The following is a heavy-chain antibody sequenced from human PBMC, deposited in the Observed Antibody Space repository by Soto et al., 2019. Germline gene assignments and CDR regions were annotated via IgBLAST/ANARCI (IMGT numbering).Heavy chain of an antibody. CDR1: GFTVISEY. V-gene: IGHV3-66*01. D-gene: IGHD2-15*01. CDR3: ARDNCSGGSCLSWN. CDR2: IYSGGST. Sequence: EVQLVESGGGLVQPGGSLRLSCAASGFTVISEYMSWVRQAPGKGLEWVSIIYSGGSTFYADSVKGRFTISRDNYKNTVYLQMNSLRAEDTAVYYCARDNCSGGSCLSWNWGQGTQVTVSS. J-gene: IGHJ4*02.